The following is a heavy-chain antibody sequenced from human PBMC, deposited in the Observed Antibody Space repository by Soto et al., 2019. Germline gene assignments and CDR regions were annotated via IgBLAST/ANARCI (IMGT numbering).Heavy chain of an antibody. CDR1: GFTFSSYS. D-gene: IGHD4-4*01. J-gene: IGHJ3*02. CDR2: ISSSSSTI. CDR3: AKSPYTSRNDAFDI. Sequence: PGGSLRLSCAASGFTFSSYSMNWVRQAPGKGLEWVSSISSSSSTIYYADSVKGRFTISRDNAKNTLYLQMTSLRAEDTAVYYCAKSPYTSRNDAFDIWGQGTMFTVSS. V-gene: IGHV3-48*01.